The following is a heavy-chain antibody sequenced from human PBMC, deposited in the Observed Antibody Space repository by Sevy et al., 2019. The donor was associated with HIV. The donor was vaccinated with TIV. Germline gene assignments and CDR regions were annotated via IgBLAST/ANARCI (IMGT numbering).Heavy chain of an antibody. V-gene: IGHV3-49*03. J-gene: IGHJ5*02. CDR1: GFTFGDYA. Sequence: GGSLRLSCTASGFTFGDYAMSWFRQAPGKGLEWVGFIRSKAYGGTTEYAASVKGRFTISRDDSKSIAYLQMNSLKTEDTAVYYCTRAGVDYDFWSGYSYYNWFDPWGQRTLVTVSS. CDR3: TRAGVDYDFWSGYSYYNWFDP. CDR2: IRSKAYGGTT. D-gene: IGHD3-3*01.